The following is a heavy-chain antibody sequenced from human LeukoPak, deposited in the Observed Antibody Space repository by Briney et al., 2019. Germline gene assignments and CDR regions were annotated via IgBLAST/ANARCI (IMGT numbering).Heavy chain of an antibody. CDR2: ISAYNGNT. D-gene: IGHD2-15*01. CDR3: ARDPIGGIVVRMDV. CDR1: GYTFTSYG. V-gene: IGHV1-18*01. J-gene: IGHJ6*02. Sequence: ASVKASCKASGYTFTSYGIRWVRQAPGQGLEWMGRISAYNGNTNYAQKLQGRITMTTDTSTSTAYMELRSLRSDDTAVYYCARDPIGGIVVRMDVWGQGTTVTVSS.